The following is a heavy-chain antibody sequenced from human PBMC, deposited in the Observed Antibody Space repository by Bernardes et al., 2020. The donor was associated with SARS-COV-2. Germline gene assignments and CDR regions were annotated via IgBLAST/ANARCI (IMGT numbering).Heavy chain of an antibody. CDR1: GFTFSSHW. D-gene: IGHD5-12*01. CDR2: INSGGGST. J-gene: IGHJ4*02. V-gene: IGHV3-74*01. CDR3: AKDRGSGYGAEYFDY. Sequence: GGSLRLSCAASGFTFSSHWMHWVRQAPGKGLVWVSRINSGGGSTNYADSVKGRFTISRDNSKNTLYLQMNSLRAEDTAVYYCAKDRGSGYGAEYFDYWGQGTLVTVSS.